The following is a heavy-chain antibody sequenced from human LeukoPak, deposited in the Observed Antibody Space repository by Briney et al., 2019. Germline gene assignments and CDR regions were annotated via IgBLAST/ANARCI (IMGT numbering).Heavy chain of an antibody. CDR2: INHSGST. CDR1: GGSFSGYY. J-gene: IGHJ6*02. D-gene: IGHD6-13*01. CDR3: ARQSKTSAASNYYYGMDV. V-gene: IGHV4-34*01. Sequence: SETLSLTCAVYGGSFSGYYWSWIRQPPGKGLEWIGEINHSGSTNYNPSLKSRVTISVDTSKNQFSLKLSSVTAADTAVYYCARQSKTSAASNYYYGMDVWGQGTTVTVSS.